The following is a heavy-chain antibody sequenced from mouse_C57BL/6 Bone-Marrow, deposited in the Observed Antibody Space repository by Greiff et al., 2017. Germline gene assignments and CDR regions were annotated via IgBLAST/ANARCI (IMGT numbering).Heavy chain of an antibody. V-gene: IGHV1-64*01. D-gene: IGHD1-1*02. CDR2: IHPNSGST. CDR1: GYTFTSYW. J-gene: IGHJ4*01. CDR3: ARGGGIGGMGY. Sequence: QVQLQQPGAELVKPGASVKLSCKASGYTFTSYWMHWVKQRPGQGLEWIGMIHPNSGSTNYNEKFKSKATLTVDKSSSTAYMQLSSLTSEDSAFYYCARGGGIGGMGYWGQGTSVTVSS.